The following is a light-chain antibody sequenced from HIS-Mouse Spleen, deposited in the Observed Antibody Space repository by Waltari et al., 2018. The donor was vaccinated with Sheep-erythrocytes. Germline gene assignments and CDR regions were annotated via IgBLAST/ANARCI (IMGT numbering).Light chain of an antibody. J-gene: IGLJ1*01. CDR2: DAS. Sequence: QSALTQPRSVSGSPGQSVTISCTGTSSDVGGYNYVSCYQQHPGKAPKLMIYDASKRPSGVLDLFSGSKSGNTASLTISGLQAEDEADYYCCSYAGSYNHVFATGTKVTVL. CDR1: SSDVGGYNY. CDR3: CSYAGSYNHV. V-gene: IGLV2-11*01.